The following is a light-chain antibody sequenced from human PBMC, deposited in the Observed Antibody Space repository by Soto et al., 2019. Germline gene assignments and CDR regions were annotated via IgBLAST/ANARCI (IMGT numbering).Light chain of an antibody. CDR3: QQCGSSPLT. V-gene: IGKV3-20*01. Sequence: EIVMTQSPGTLSVSPGERATLSCRASQSVGTKLAWYQQKPGQAPRLLIYDASNRATGIPARFSGSGSGTDFTLTISSLEPEDFAVYYCQQCGSSPLTFGQGTRLEIK. CDR1: QSVGTK. CDR2: DAS. J-gene: IGKJ5*01.